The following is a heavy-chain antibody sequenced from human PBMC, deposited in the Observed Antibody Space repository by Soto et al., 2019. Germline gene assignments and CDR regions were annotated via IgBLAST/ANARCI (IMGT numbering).Heavy chain of an antibody. Sequence: SETLALTRTVSGDSISITSYCWAWVRQPPGKGLEWIGSIHYSGSTHYNPSLQSRVTISGDASKKQNSLKLRSVTAADTAVYYCASTKDETLYFDYWGQGTLVTVSS. V-gene: IGHV4-39*01. J-gene: IGHJ4*02. CDR3: ASTKDETLYFDY. D-gene: IGHD2-15*01. CDR1: GDSISITSYC. CDR2: IHYSGST.